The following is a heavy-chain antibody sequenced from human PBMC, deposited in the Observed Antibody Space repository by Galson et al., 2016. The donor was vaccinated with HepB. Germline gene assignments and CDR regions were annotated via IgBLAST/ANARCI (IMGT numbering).Heavy chain of an antibody. CDR3: ARLITRYCSASTCSDHDINWFDP. Sequence: SETLSLTCAVSGGSINKYDWWSWVRQPPGKGLEWIGEIYESGTTNYNVSLRSRVTISVDKSRNQFSLKMNSVTAADTAVYYCARLITRYCSASTCSDHDINWFDPGGQGTLVTVSS. CDR2: IYESGTT. D-gene: IGHD2-15*01. V-gene: IGHV4-4*02. J-gene: IGHJ5*02. CDR1: GGSINKYDW.